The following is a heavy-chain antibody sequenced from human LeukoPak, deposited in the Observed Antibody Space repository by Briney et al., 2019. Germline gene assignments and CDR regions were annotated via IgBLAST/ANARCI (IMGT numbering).Heavy chain of an antibody. CDR1: GYTFTSYD. CDR2: MNPNSGNT. V-gene: IGHV1-8*03. J-gene: IGHJ6*03. CDR3: ARGGGMDSLYYYYMDV. Sequence: VASVKVSCKASGYTFTSYDINWVRQATGQGLEWMGWMNPNSGNTGYAQKFQGRVTITRNTSISTAYMELSSLRSEDTAVYYCARGGGMDSLYYYYMDVWGKGTTVTVSS. D-gene: IGHD1-26*01.